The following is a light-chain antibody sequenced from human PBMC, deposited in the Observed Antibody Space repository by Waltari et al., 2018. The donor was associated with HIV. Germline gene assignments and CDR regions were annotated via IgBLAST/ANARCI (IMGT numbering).Light chain of an antibody. CDR1: SSNIGNNY. V-gene: IGLV1-51*01. CDR2: DSN. CDR3: GTWDSSLSAWV. Sequence: QSVLTQPPSVSAAPGQKVTISCSGSSSNIGNNYVTWYQQIPGTAPKLLIYDSNKRPSGIPDRFSGSKSGTSGTLAITGLQTGDEADYYCGTWDSSLSAWVFGGGTKLTVL. J-gene: IGLJ3*02.